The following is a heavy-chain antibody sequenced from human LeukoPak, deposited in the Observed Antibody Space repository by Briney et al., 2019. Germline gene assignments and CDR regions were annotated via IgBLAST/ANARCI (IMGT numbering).Heavy chain of an antibody. D-gene: IGHD6-13*01. CDR3: AADLTAAGTGDGY. Sequence: SVKVSCKASGFTFTSSAVQWVRQARGQRLEWIGWIVVSSGNTNYAQKFQERVTITRDMSTSTAYMELSSLRSEDTAVYYCAADLTAAGTGDGYWGQGTLVTVSS. V-gene: IGHV1-58*01. CDR1: GFTFTSSA. CDR2: IVVSSGNT. J-gene: IGHJ4*02.